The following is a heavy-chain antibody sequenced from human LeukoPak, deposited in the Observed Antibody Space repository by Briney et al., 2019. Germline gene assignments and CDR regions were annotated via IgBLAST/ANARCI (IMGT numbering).Heavy chain of an antibody. J-gene: IGHJ4*02. CDR3: ALITMIVGFDY. CDR2: IYYSGST. Sequence: SETLSLTCTVSGGSISSYYWSWIRQPPGKGLEWIGYIYYSGSTNYNPSLKSRVTISVDTSKNRFSLKLRSVTAADTAVYYCALITMIVGFDYWGQGTLVTVSS. CDR1: GGSISSYY. D-gene: IGHD3-22*01. V-gene: IGHV4-59*01.